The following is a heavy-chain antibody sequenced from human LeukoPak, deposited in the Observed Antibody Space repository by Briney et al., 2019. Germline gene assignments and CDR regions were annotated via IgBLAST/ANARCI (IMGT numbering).Heavy chain of an antibody. V-gene: IGHV3-74*01. CDR3: AGGLSDYYYTVGY. CDR1: GFTVTNYW. CDR2: INSDGSNT. Sequence: GGSLRLSCTTSGFTVTNYWMHWVRQAPGTGLVWVSRINSDGSNTNYAGSVKGRFTISRDNARNTLYLQMNSLRAEDTAVYYCAGGLSDYYYTVGYWGQGTLVTVSS. D-gene: IGHD3-22*01. J-gene: IGHJ4*02.